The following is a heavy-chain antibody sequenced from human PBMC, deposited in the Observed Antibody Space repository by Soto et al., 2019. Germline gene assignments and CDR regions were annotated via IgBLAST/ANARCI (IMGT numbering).Heavy chain of an antibody. CDR2: IFHSGST. V-gene: IGHV4-4*02. Sequence: SETLSLTCAVSGDSITNTKWWSWVRQPPGKGLEWIGEIFHSGSTNYNPSLKSRVTISLDKSKNQFSLKLSSVTAADTAVYHCARRIYGDWYFDLWGRGTLVTVSS. CDR1: GDSITNTKW. D-gene: IGHD3-16*01. J-gene: IGHJ2*01. CDR3: ARRIYGDWYFDL.